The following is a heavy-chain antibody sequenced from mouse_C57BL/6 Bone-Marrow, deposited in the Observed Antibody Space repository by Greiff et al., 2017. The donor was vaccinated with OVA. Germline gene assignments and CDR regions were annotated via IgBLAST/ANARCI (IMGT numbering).Heavy chain of an antibody. Sequence: QVQLQQSGAELARPGASVKLSCKASGYTFTSYGISWVKQRTGQGLEWIGEIYPRSGNTYYNEKFKGKATLTADKSSSTAYMELRSLTSEDSAVYFCARGVPYAMDYWGQGTSVTVSS. D-gene: IGHD5-1*01. CDR3: ARGVPYAMDY. V-gene: IGHV1-81*01. J-gene: IGHJ4*01. CDR1: GYTFTSYG. CDR2: IYPRSGNT.